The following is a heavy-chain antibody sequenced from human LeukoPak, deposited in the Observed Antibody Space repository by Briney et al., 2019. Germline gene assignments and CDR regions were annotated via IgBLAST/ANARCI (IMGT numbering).Heavy chain of an antibody. CDR1: GGSISSGDYY. V-gene: IGHV4-31*03. CDR2: IYYSGST. D-gene: IGHD5-18*01. CDR3: AGREYTYGSFVF. Sequence: SQTLSLTCTVSGGSISSGDYYWSWIRQHPGKGLEWIGYIYYSGSTYYNPSLKSRVTISVDTSKNQFSLRLSSVTAADTAVYYCAGREYTYGSFVFWGQGTLVTVSS. J-gene: IGHJ4*02.